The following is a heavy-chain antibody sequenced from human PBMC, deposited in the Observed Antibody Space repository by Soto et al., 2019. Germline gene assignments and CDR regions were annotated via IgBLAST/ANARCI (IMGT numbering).Heavy chain of an antibody. Sequence: GESLKISCKGSGYSFTSYWIGWVRQMPGKGLECIGIIYPGDSDTTYSPSFQRQVTISADKSISTAYLPWSSLKASDTAMYYCARLGADGELLHFDYWGQGTLVNVAS. CDR2: IYPGDSDT. J-gene: IGHJ4*02. V-gene: IGHV5-51*01. CDR1: GYSFTSYW. CDR3: ARLGADGELLHFDY. D-gene: IGHD3-10*01.